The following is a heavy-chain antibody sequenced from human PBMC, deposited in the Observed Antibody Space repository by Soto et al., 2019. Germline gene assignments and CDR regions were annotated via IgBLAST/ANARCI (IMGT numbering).Heavy chain of an antibody. CDR1: GYTFNSYT. V-gene: IGHV1-3*01. CDR2: INAGNGNT. CDR3: ASEYYFDSSGYYYGMDV. D-gene: IGHD3-22*01. Sequence: ASVKVSCKASGYTFNSYTIHWVRQAPGQRLEWMGWINAGNGNTKYSQKFQGRVTITRDTSASTAYMELSSLRSEDTAVYYCASEYYFDSSGYYYGMDVWGQGTTVTVSS. J-gene: IGHJ6*02.